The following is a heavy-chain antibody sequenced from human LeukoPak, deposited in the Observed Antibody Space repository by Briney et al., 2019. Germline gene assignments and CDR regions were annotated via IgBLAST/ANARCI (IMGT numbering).Heavy chain of an antibody. D-gene: IGHD4-17*01. J-gene: IGHJ1*01. CDR2: ISSSGSTI. Sequence: GGSLRLSCAASGFTFSSYEMNWVRQAPGKGLEWVSYISSSGSTIYYADSVKGRFTISRDNAKNSLYLQMNSLRAEDTAVYYCARDPYYRDYVVWGQGTLVTVSS. V-gene: IGHV3-48*03. CDR1: GFTFSSYE. CDR3: ARDPYYRDYVV.